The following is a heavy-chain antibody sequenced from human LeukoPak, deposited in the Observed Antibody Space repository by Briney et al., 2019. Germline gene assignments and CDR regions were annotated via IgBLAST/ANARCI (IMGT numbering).Heavy chain of an antibody. CDR1: GGSISSGSYY. Sequence: SETLSLTCTVSGGSISSGSYYWSWIRQPAGKGLEWIGHITSSGSTNYNPSLKSRVTISVDTSKNQFSLKLSSVTAADTALYYCARDFSRYNWFDPWGQGTLVTVSS. D-gene: IGHD2-2*01. J-gene: IGHJ5*02. CDR3: ARDFSRYNWFDP. CDR2: ITSSGST. V-gene: IGHV4-61*09.